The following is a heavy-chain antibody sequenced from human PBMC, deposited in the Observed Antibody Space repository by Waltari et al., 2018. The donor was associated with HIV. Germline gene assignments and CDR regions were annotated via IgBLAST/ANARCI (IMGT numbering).Heavy chain of an antibody. CDR3: ATIRRTSLLKWFDP. V-gene: IGHV1-24*01. D-gene: IGHD2-2*01. Sequence: QVQLVQSGAEVKNPGASGKVSSKVSGYTLPELSIHWVRPAPGKGLEWMGGFDPEDGETIYAQKFQDRVTMTEDTSTDTAYMELSSLRSEDTAVYYCATIRRTSLLKWFDPWGQGTLVTVSS. CDR2: FDPEDGET. J-gene: IGHJ5*02. CDR1: GYTLPELS.